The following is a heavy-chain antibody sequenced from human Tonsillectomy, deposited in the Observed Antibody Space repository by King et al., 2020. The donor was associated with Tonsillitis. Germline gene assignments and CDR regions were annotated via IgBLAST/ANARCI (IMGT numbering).Heavy chain of an antibody. D-gene: IGHD3-22*01. V-gene: IGHV4-38-2*02. CDR2: IYHSGST. J-gene: IGHJ4*02. CDR1: GYSISSGYY. CDR3: ARDARYYDSRGYTYFFDY. Sequence: VQLQESGPGLVKPSETLSLTCAVSGYSISSGYYWGWIRQPPGKGLEWIGSIYHSGSTYYNPSLKSRVTLSVDTSKNQFSLKLSSVTAADTAVYYCARDARYYDSRGYTYFFDYWGQGNLVTVSS.